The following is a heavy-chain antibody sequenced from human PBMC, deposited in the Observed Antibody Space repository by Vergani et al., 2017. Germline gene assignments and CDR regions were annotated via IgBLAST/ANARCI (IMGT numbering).Heavy chain of an antibody. D-gene: IGHD1-26*01. V-gene: IGHV3-7*01. Sequence: EVQLVESGGGLVQPGGSLRLSCAASGFTFSSYWMSWVRQAPGKGLEWVANIKQDGSEKYYVDSVKGRFTISRDNAKNSLYLQMNSLRAEDTAVYYCARGSFYSGSYLDYWGQGTLVTVSS. J-gene: IGHJ4*02. CDR2: IKQDGSEK. CDR1: GFTFSSYW. CDR3: ARGSFYSGSYLDY.